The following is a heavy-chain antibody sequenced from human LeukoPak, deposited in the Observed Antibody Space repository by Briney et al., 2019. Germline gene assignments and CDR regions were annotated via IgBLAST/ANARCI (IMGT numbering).Heavy chain of an antibody. V-gene: IGHV4-4*07. D-gene: IGHD3-22*01. CDR3: ARDGYYYDSSGYYYFDY. Sequence: SETLSLTCSVSGDSISYFFWSWIRQPAGKGLEWIGRIYTSGSTNYNPSLKSRVTMSVDTSKNQFSLKLSSVTAADTAVYYCARDGYYYDSSGYYYFDYWGQGTLVTVSS. CDR1: GDSISYFF. CDR2: IYTSGST. J-gene: IGHJ4*02.